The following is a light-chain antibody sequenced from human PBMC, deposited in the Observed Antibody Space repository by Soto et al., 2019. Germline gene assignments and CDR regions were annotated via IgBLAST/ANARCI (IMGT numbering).Light chain of an antibody. Sequence: IRMTQSPSTLSVSAGEEATLSCTARHTVSGRLAWYQQKPGEAPRLLIYDASAWPRGVPARFSGSGSGTKFTLTIASLQPDDFATYYCQQYETFPWTFGPGTKVDIK. J-gene: IGKJ1*01. CDR3: QQYETFPWT. V-gene: IGKV1-5*01. CDR1: HTVSGR. CDR2: DAS.